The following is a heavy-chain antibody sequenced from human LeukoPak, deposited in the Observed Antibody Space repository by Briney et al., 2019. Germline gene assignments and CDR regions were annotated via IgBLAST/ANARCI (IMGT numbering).Heavy chain of an antibody. J-gene: IGHJ3*02. Sequence: GGSLRLSCAASGFTFNSYSMNWVRQAPGKGLEWVSSISSSSTYIYYADSLKGRFTISRDNAKSSLYLQMNSLRAEDTAVYYCARDSRDAFDIWGQGTMVTVSS. CDR1: GFTFNSYS. V-gene: IGHV3-21*01. CDR2: ISSSSTYI. CDR3: ARDSRDAFDI.